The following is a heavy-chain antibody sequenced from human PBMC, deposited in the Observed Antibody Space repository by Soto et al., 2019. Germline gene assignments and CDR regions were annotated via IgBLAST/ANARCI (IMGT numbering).Heavy chain of an antibody. V-gene: IGHV3-7*01. CDR3: MREGSTGCHLDS. D-gene: IGHD6-19*01. J-gene: IGHJ4*02. CDR2: TRQDGGQS. CDR1: GFTLSSCW. Sequence: VGALRLSCEASGFTLSSCWMSLIRHVPGKGLEWVANTRQDGGQSYLVVSVLSRFPFSRDNAKNTVYLQMNSLRAEETAVYFCMREGSTGCHLDSWGQRTLVTV.